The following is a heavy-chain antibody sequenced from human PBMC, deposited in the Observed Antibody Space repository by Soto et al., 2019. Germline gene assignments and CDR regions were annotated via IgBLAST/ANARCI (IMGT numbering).Heavy chain of an antibody. CDR3: AKDPRAKQWLAPIIGY. CDR1: GFTFSSYA. D-gene: IGHD6-19*01. CDR2: ISGSGGST. Sequence: GGSLRLSCAASGFTFSSYAMSWVRQAPGKGLEWVSAISGSGGSTYYADSVKGRFTISRDNSKNTLYLQMNSLRAEDTAVYYCAKDPRAKQWLAPIIGYWGQGTLVTVSS. V-gene: IGHV3-23*01. J-gene: IGHJ4*02.